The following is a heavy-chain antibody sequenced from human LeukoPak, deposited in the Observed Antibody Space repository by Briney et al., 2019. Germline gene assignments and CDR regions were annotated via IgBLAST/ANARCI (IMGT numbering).Heavy chain of an antibody. J-gene: IGHJ4*02. CDR1: GGSFSGYY. D-gene: IGHD3-10*01. V-gene: IGHV4-34*01. CDR2: INHSGST. Sequence: SETLSLTCAVYGGSFSGYYWSWIRQPPGKGLEWIGEINHSGSTNYNPSLKSRVTISVDTSKNQFSLKLSSVTAADTAVYYCARGRIGFGELLSYYFDYRGQGTLVTVSS. CDR3: ARGRIGFGELLSYYFDY.